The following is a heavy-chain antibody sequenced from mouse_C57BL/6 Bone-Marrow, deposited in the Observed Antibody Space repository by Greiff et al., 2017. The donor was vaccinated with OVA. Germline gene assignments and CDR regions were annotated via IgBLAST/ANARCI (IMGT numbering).Heavy chain of an antibody. V-gene: IGHV3-8*01. D-gene: IGHD1-1*01. CDR3: ARYDSHYYGSGLDV. J-gene: IGHJ1*03. CDR1: GYSITSDH. Sequence: EVNVVESGPGLAKPSQTLSLTCSVTGYSITSDHWNWIRKFPGNKLEYMGYISYSGSTYYNPSLKSRISITRDTSKNQYYLQLNSVTTEDTATYYCARYDSHYYGSGLDVWGTGTTVTVSS. CDR2: ISYSGST.